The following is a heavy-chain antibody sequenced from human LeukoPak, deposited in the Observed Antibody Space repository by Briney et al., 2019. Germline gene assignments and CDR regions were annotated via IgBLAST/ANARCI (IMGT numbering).Heavy chain of an antibody. V-gene: IGHV4-34*01. CDR2: INHSGST. CDR3: ARVPYYYDSSGYPPLYYYYYYGMDV. J-gene: IGHJ6*02. D-gene: IGHD3-22*01. CDR1: GGSFSGYY. Sequence: SETLSLTCAVYGGSFSGYYWSWIRQPPGKGLEWIGEINHSGSTNYNPSLKSRVTISVDTSKNQFSLKLSSVTAADTAVYYCARVPYYYDSSGYPPLYYYYYYGMDVWGQGTTVTVSS.